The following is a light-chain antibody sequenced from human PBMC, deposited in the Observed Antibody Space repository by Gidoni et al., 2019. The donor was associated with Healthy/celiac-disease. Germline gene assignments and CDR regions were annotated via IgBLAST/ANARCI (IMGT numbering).Light chain of an antibody. Sequence: DLPMTQSPSSLSASVGDRVTITCRARQSISSYLNWYQKKPGKAPKLLIYAASSWQSGVPSRFSGSGSGTDFTLTISRLQPEDFATYYCQQSDTTPSTFXXXTKVEIK. CDR1: QSISSY. J-gene: IGKJ1*01. CDR3: QQSDTTPST. CDR2: AAS. V-gene: IGKV1-39*01.